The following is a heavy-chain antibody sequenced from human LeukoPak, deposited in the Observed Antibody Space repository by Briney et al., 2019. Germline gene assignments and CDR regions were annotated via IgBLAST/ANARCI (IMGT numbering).Heavy chain of an antibody. CDR2: IYHSGST. J-gene: IGHJ4*02. V-gene: IGHV4-38-2*02. CDR1: GYSISSGYY. CDR3: ARDGWGFGAIAVAGSDFDY. Sequence: SETLSLTCTVSGYSISSGYYWGWIRPPPGKGLEWIGSIYHSGSTYYNPSLKSRVTISVDTSKNQFSLKLSSVTAADTAVYYCARDGWGFGAIAVAGSDFDYWGQGTLVTVSS. D-gene: IGHD6-19*01.